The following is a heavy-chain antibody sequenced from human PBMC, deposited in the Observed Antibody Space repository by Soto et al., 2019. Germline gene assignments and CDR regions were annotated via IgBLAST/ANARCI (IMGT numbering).Heavy chain of an antibody. V-gene: IGHV4-4*02. CDR1: SGSISSSNW. D-gene: IGHD2-15*01. J-gene: IGHJ3*02. CDR3: ASFAYCSGGSCSDAFDI. Sequence: QVQLQESGPGLVKPSGTLSLTCAVSSGSISSSNWWSWVRQPPGKGLEWIGEIYHSGSTNYNPSLKSRVTISVDKSKNQSSLKLSSVTAADTAVYYCASFAYCSGGSCSDAFDICGQGTMVTVSS. CDR2: IYHSGST.